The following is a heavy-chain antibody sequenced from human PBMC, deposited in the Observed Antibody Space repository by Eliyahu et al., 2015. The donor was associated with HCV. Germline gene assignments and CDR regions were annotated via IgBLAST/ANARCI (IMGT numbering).Heavy chain of an antibody. J-gene: IGHJ3*02. Sequence: EVQLVQSGAEVKKPGESLKISCKXSGYSFTGYWIGWVRQMPGKGLEWMGIIYPGDSDTRYSPSFQGQVTISADKSISTAYLQWSSLKASDTAMYYCAVSPRIVEAPDGFDIWGQGTLVTVSS. V-gene: IGHV5-51*01. CDR3: AVSPRIVEAPDGFDI. CDR2: IYPGDSDT. D-gene: IGHD1-26*01. CDR1: GYSFTGYW.